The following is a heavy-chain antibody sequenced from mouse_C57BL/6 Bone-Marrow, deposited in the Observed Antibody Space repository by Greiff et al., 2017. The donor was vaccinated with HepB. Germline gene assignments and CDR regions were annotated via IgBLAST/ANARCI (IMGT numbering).Heavy chain of an antibody. CDR1: GFTFSSYG. CDR3: ARSYSNYGDY. D-gene: IGHD2-5*01. V-gene: IGHV5-6*01. Sequence: DVHLVESGGDLVKPGGSLKLSCAASGFTFSSYGMSWVRQTPDKRLEWVATISSGGSYTYYPDSVKGRFTISRDNAKNTLYLQMSSLKSEDTAMYYCARSYSNYGDYWGQGTTLTVSS. CDR2: ISSGGSYT. J-gene: IGHJ2*01.